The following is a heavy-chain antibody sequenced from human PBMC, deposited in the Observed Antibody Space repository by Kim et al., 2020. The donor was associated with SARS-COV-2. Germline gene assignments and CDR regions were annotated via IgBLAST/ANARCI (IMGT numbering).Heavy chain of an antibody. Sequence: GGSLRLSCAASGFTFSSYGMHWVRQAPGKGLEWVAVIWYDGSNKYYADSVKGRFTISRDNSKNTLYLQMNSLRAEDTAVYYCAKEGGIAVAPYGMDVWGQGTTVTVSS. V-gene: IGHV3-33*06. CDR3: AKEGGIAVAPYGMDV. J-gene: IGHJ6*02. CDR1: GFTFSSYG. CDR2: IWYDGSNK. D-gene: IGHD6-19*01.